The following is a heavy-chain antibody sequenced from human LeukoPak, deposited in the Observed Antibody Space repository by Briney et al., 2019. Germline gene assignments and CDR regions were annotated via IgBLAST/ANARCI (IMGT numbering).Heavy chain of an antibody. Sequence: PSETLSLTCTVSGGSISSGSYYWSWIRQPAGKGLEWIGRISSSGSTNYNPSLKSRVTISVDTSKNQFSLKLSSVTAADTAVYSCAREGARDCSSSCYTLLDYWGQGTLVTVSS. CDR1: GGSISSGSYY. V-gene: IGHV4-61*02. J-gene: IGHJ4*02. D-gene: IGHD2-2*02. CDR3: AREGARDCSSSCYTLLDY. CDR2: ISSSGST.